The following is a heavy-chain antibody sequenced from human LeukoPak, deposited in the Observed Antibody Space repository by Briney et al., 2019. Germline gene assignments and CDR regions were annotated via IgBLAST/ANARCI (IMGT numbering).Heavy chain of an antibody. CDR1: GFTFSSYE. CDR2: ISSSGNI. Sequence: GGSLRLSCAASGFTFSSYEMNWVRQAPGEGLEWVSYISSSGNIYYADSVKGRFTISRDNAKNSLYLQMNSLRAEDTAVYYCARTMSSSGWYPGTYWGQGTLVTVSS. D-gene: IGHD6-19*01. CDR3: ARTMSSSGWYPGTY. V-gene: IGHV3-48*03. J-gene: IGHJ4*02.